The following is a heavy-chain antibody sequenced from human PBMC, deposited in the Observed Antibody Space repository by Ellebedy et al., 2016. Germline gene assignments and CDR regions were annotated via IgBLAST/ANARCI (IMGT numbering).Heavy chain of an antibody. CDR2: IIPILGIA. Sequence: ASVKVSCKASGGTFSSYAISWVRQAPGQGLEWMGRIIPILGIANYAQKFQGRVTITADKSTSTAYMELSSLRSEDTAVYYCASCGGDCSQDYWGQGTLVTVSS. CDR1: GGTFSSYA. D-gene: IGHD2-21*02. J-gene: IGHJ4*02. V-gene: IGHV1-69*04. CDR3: ASCGGDCSQDY.